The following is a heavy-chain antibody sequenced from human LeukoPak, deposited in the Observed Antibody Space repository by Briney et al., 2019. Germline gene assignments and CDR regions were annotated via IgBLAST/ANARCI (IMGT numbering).Heavy chain of an antibody. CDR3: AKDRGRGYCSSTSCYRYYYGMDV. J-gene: IGHJ6*02. CDR2: ISYDGSNK. Sequence: GRSLRLSCAASGFTFSSYGMHWVRQAPGKGLEWVAVISYDGSNKYYADSVKGRFTISRDNSKNTLYLQMNSLRAEDTAVYYCAKDRGRGYCSSTSCYRYYYGMDVWGQGTTVTVSS. D-gene: IGHD2-2*01. V-gene: IGHV3-30*18. CDR1: GFTFSSYG.